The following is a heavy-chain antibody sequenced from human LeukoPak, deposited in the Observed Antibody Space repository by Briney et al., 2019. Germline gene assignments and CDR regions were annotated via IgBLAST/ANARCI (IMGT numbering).Heavy chain of an antibody. J-gene: IGHJ5*02. CDR1: GFTFSDYT. D-gene: IGHD2-15*01. V-gene: IGHV3-23*01. CDR2: IGGSGRST. CDR3: TKDLHCSGGSCYDWFDP. Sequence: PGGSLRLSCAASGFTFSDYTMSWVRQAPGKGLEWVPAIGGSGRSTYYADSVKGRFTISRDNSKNTLSLQMNSLRAEDTAVYYCTKDLHCSGGSCYDWFDPWGQGTLVTVSS.